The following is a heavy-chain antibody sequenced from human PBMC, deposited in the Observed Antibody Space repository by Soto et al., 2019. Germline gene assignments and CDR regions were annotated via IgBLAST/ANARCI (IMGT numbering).Heavy chain of an antibody. D-gene: IGHD5-18*01. CDR1: GGSISSGGYS. CDR3: ARVRRIQLWAAIDY. V-gene: IGHV4-30-2*01. Sequence: KPSETLSLTCAVSGGSISSGGYSWSWIRQPPGKGLEWIGYIYHSGSTYYNPSLKSRVTISVDRSKNQFSLKLSSVTAADTAVYYCARVRRIQLWAAIDYWGQGTLVTVSS. CDR2: IYHSGST. J-gene: IGHJ4*02.